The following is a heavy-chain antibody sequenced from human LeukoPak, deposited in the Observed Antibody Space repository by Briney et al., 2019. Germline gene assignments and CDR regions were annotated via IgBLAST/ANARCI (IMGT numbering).Heavy chain of an antibody. J-gene: IGHJ4*02. CDR2: ISSNGGST. CDR1: GFTFSSYA. D-gene: IGHD1-26*01. Sequence: GGSLRLSCAASGFTFSSYAMHWVRQAPGKGLEYVSAISSNGGSTYYANSVKGRFTISRDNSKNTLYLQMGSLRAEDMAVYYCAREGIQELHFDYWGQGTLVTVSS. CDR3: AREGIQELHFDY. V-gene: IGHV3-64*01.